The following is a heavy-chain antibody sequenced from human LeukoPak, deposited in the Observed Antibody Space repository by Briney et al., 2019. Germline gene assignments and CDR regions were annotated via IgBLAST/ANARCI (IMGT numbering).Heavy chain of an antibody. D-gene: IGHD1-14*01. J-gene: IGHJ6*02. CDR1: GFTFDDYA. CDR2: ISWNSGSI. Sequence: QPGGSLRLSCAASGFTFDDYAMHWVRQAPGKGLEWVPGISWNSGSIGYADSVKGRFTISRDNAKNSLYLQMSSLRAEDTALYYCAKDILTGYYYGMDVWGQGTTVTVPS. CDR3: AKDILTGYYYGMDV. V-gene: IGHV3-9*01.